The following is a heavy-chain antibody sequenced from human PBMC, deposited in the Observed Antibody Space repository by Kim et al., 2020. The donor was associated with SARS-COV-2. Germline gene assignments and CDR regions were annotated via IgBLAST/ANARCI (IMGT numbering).Heavy chain of an antibody. CDR1: GGSISSYY. V-gene: IGHV4-59*08. Sequence: SETLSLTCTVSGGSISSYYWSWIRQPPGKGLEWIGYIYYSGSTTYNPSLKIRVTISVDTSKNQFSLKLSSVTAADTAVYYCARRMEMATMMHPRVYYYYGMDVWGQGATGTGSS. D-gene: IGHD5-12*01. CDR3: ARRMEMATMMHPRVYYYYGMDV. CDR2: IYYSGST. J-gene: IGHJ6*02.